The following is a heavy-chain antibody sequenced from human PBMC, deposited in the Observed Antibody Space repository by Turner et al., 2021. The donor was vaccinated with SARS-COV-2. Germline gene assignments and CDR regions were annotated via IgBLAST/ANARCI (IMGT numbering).Heavy chain of an antibody. CDR3: ARGYSSGWYQRGAFDI. Sequence: EVQLVESGGGLIQPGGSLRLSCAAPGFTVSSNYMSWVRQAPGKGLEWVSVIYSGGSTYYAESVKGRFTISRDNSKNTLYLQMNSLRAEDTAVYYCARGYSSGWYQRGAFDIWGQGTMVTVSS. J-gene: IGHJ3*02. CDR2: IYSGGST. CDR1: GFTVSSNY. V-gene: IGHV3-53*01. D-gene: IGHD6-19*01.